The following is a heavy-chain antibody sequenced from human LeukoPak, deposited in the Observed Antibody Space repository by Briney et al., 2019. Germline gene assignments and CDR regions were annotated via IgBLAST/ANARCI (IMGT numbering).Heavy chain of an antibody. Sequence: PSETLSLTCTVSGGSISSYYWSWLRQPPGKGLEWIGYIYYSGSTNYNPSLKSRVTISVDTSKNQFSLKLSSVTAADTAVYYCARVILGSGYEYYFDYWGQGTLVTVSS. J-gene: IGHJ4*02. CDR3: ARVILGSGYEYYFDY. CDR1: GGSISSYY. V-gene: IGHV4-59*01. CDR2: IYYSGST. D-gene: IGHD5-12*01.